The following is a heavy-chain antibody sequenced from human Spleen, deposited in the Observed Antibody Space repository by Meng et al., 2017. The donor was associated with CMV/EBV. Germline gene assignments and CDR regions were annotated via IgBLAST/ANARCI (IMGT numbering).Heavy chain of an antibody. D-gene: IGHD3-10*01. CDR2: ISSGGSTI. CDR1: GFTFSSFE. V-gene: IGHV3-48*03. J-gene: IGHJ6*02. CDR3: ARDDGSGNVYDFYFGMDV. Sequence: GESLKISCVASGFTFSSFELSWVRQAPGKGLEWVSYISSGGSTIYYADSVKGRFTISRDNAKNSLYLQMNSLRAEDTAVYYCARDDGSGNVYDFYFGMDVWGPGTTVTVSS.